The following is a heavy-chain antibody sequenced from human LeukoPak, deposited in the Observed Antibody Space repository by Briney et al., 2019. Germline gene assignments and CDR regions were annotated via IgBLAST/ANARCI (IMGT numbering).Heavy chain of an antibody. V-gene: IGHV4-59*01. J-gene: IGHJ6*03. CDR2: IDHTGST. CDR1: GDSISIYY. D-gene: IGHD6-13*01. Sequence: RPSETLSLTCSVSGDSISIYYWNWIRQPPGKGLEWIGYIDHTGSTYYNPSLNSRVTISRDTSTNHFSLKLSSVTAADTAVYFCARGRVSSSSWQSVYYYYLYMDVWGKGSTVTVSS. CDR3: ARGRVSSSSWQSVYYYYLYMDV.